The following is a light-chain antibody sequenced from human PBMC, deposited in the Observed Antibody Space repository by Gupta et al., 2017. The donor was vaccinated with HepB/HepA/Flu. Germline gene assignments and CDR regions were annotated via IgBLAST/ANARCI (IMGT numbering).Light chain of an antibody. Sequence: QSVLTQPPSVSATPGQRVTISCSGSSTNIGSNYVFWYQQLPGTAPKLLIYKNNQRPSGVPDRFSASKSGTSASLTISGLRAEDEADYYCSAWDDSRRGLMFGGGTKLTVL. CDR2: KNN. V-gene: IGLV1-47*01. CDR3: SAWDDSRRGLM. CDR1: STNIGSNY. J-gene: IGLJ3*02.